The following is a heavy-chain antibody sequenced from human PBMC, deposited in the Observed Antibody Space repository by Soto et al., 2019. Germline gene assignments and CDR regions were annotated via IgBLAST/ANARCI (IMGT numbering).Heavy chain of an antibody. V-gene: IGHV6-1*01. CDR2: TYYRSKWYN. J-gene: IGHJ6*01. CDR1: VYSVSSNRAA. D-gene: IGHD2-2*01. CDR3: GTGGRSRTLMYGMEL. Sequence: SQTLSLTCAISVYSVSSNRAAWNWISQSPSRGLEWLGRTYYRSKWYNDYAVSVKSRITINPDTSKNQFSLQLNSVTPEDTAVYYCGTGGRSRTLMYGMELWGQGTTVIVSS.